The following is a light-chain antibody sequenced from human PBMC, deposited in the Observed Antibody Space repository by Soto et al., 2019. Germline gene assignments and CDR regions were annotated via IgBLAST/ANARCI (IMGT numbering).Light chain of an antibody. Sequence: EIVMTQSPATLSVSPGETATLSCRASQSVRSAVAWYQHKPGQAPRLLIVAASIRAPGVPGRFSGGGSGTEFTLTISSLQSEDFAVYYCQQYINWPPLPISFGGGTTVEIK. CDR3: QQYINWPPLPIS. CDR2: AAS. J-gene: IGKJ4*01. CDR1: QSVRSA. V-gene: IGKV3-15*01.